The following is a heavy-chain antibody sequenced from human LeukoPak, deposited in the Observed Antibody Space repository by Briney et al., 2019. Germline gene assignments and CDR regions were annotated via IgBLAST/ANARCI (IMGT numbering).Heavy chain of an antibody. CDR3: ARVTGYRIEDYFDY. CDR2: IYSSGST. D-gene: IGHD6-13*01. J-gene: IGHJ4*02. CDR1: GGFISSGSYY. V-gene: IGHV4-61*02. Sequence: SETLSLTCTVSGGFISSGSYYWSWIRQPAGKGLEWIGRIYSSGSTNYNPSLKSRVTISVDTSKNQFSLKLSSVTAADTAVYYCARVTGYRIEDYFDYWGQGTLVTVSS.